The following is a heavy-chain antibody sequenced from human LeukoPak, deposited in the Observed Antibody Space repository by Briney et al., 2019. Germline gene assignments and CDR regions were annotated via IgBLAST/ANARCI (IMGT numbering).Heavy chain of an antibody. J-gene: IGHJ4*02. CDR2: IIPVLVIA. CDR3: ARGGYCSGGSCYIV. D-gene: IGHD2-15*01. CDR1: GDTFTSYT. Sequence: SVKVSCKASGDTFTSYTISGVRPAPGEGLEWMGRIIPVLVIANYTQKFQSRVTITADKSTSTAYMELSSLRSEDTAVYYCARGGYCSGGSCYIVWGQGTLVTVSS. V-gene: IGHV1-69*10.